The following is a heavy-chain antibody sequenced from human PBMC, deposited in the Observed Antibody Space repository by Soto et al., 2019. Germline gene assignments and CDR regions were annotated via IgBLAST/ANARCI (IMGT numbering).Heavy chain of an antibody. J-gene: IGHJ4*02. V-gene: IGHV3-23*01. D-gene: IGHD4-17*01. CDR2: ISGSGGST. CDR3: AKEKEGWGDYHHDY. CDR1: GFTFSDYG. Sequence: GGSLRLSCAASGFTFSDYGMSWVRRAPGKGLEWVSVISGSGGSTYYADSVKGRFTISRDNSKNTLYLQMNSLRAEDTAVYYCAKEKEGWGDYHHDYWGQGTLVTVSS.